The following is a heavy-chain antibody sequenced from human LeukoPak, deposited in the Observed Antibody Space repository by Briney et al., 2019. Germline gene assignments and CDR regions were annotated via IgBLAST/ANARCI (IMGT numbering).Heavy chain of an antibody. CDR3: ARHRPTTYGSGSYPDY. Sequence: SETLSLTCAVFGGSFSGYYWSWIRQPPGKGLEWIGEINHGGSTKYNPSLRSRVTISVDTSKNQFSLKLSSVTAADTAVYYCARHRPTTYGSGSYPDYWGQGTLVTVSS. V-gene: IGHV4-34*01. D-gene: IGHD3-10*01. CDR1: GGSFSGYY. CDR2: INHGGST. J-gene: IGHJ4*02.